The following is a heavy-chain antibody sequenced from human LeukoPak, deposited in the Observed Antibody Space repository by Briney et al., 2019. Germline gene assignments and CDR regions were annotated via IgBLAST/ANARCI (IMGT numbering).Heavy chain of an antibody. CDR2: ISSSSSTI. D-gene: IGHD6-6*01. J-gene: IGHJ6*03. V-gene: IGHV3-48*01. CDR1: GFTFSSYS. Sequence: GGALRLSCAASGFTFSSYSMNSGRQAPGKGVWGGSYISSSSSTIYYAHSVKGRFTISRDNAKNSLYLQMNSLRAEDTAVYYCARDGGSSEGRYYYYYMDVWGKGTTVTVSS. CDR3: ARDGGSSEGRYYYYYMDV.